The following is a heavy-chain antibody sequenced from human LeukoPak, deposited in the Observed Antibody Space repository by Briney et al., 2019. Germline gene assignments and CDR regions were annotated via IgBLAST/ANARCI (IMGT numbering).Heavy chain of an antibody. CDR1: GGSISSSSYY. CDR2: IYYSGST. V-gene: IGHV4-39*01. J-gene: IGHJ4*02. CDR3: AREDGDLDYFDD. Sequence: SETLSLTCTVSGGSISSSSYYWGWIRLPPGRGLEWLGCIYYSGSTYYNPSLKSRVTISVDTSKNQYSRKLISVTAADTAVNYCAREDGDLDYFDDWGQGTLVTVSS. D-gene: IGHD4-17*01.